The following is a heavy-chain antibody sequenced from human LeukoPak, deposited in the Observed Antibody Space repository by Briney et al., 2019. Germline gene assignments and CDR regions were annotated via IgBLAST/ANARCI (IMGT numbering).Heavy chain of an antibody. V-gene: IGHV1-69*05. J-gene: IGHJ6*03. CDR1: GGTGSSYA. D-gene: IGHD1-1*01. Sequence: GSSVKVSCKASGGTGSSYAISWGRQAPGQGLEWMGGIIPIFGTANYAQKFQGRVTITTDESTRTAYMELSSLGSEDKAVDYCARGPVQLERLIGYYYYYYMDVWGKGTTVTVSS. CDR2: IIPIFGTA. CDR3: ARGPVQLERLIGYYYYYYMDV.